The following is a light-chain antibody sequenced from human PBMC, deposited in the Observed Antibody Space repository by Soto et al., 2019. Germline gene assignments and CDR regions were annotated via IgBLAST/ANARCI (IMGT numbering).Light chain of an antibody. CDR1: SGHSSYA. V-gene: IGLV4-69*01. Sequence: QPVLTQSPAASASLGASVKLTCTLSSGHSSYAIAWHQQQPEKGPRYLMKLNSDGSHSKGDGIPDRFSGSSSGAERYLTISSLQSEDEAAYYCQTWGTGMVFGGGTKITVL. J-gene: IGLJ2*01. CDR2: LNSDGSH. CDR3: QTWGTGMV.